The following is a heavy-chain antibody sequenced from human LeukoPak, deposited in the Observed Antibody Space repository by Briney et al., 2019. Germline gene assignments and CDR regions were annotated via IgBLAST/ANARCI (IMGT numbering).Heavy chain of an antibody. CDR3: ARDFRFLVWPGGYGMDV. V-gene: IGHV4-59*01. CDR1: GGSISSYY. Sequence: SETLSLTCTVSGGSISSYYWSWIRQPPGKGLEWIGYIYYSGSTNYNPSLKSRVTISVDTSKNQFSLKLSSVTAADTAVYYCARDFRFLVWPGGYGMDVWGQGTTVTVSS. CDR2: IYYSGST. D-gene: IGHD3-3*01. J-gene: IGHJ6*02.